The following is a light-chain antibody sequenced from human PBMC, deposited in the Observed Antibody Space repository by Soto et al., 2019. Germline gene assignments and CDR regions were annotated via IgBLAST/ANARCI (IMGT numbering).Light chain of an antibody. J-gene: IGLJ1*01. CDR2: EVN. CDR3: FSFTTTSTHV. V-gene: IGLV2-14*01. Sequence: QSVLTQPASVSGSPGQSITISCTGTSSDDRYVSWYQQHPGKAPKLMISEVNNRPSGVSNRFSGSKSGNTAYLTISGLQVEDEAEYFCFSFTTTSTHVFGTGTKVTVL. CDR1: SSDDRY.